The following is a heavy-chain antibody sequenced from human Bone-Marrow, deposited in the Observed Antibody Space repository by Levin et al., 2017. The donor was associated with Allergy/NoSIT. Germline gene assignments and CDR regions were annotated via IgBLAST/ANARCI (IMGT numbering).Heavy chain of an antibody. Sequence: AGGSLRLSCTVSGGSISSSSYYWGWIRQPPGKGLEWIGSIYYSGSTYYNPSLKSRVTISVDTSKNQFSLKLSSVTAADTAVYYCARLVVVVPAAMFGDWYFDLWGRGTLVTVSS. CDR2: IYYSGST. D-gene: IGHD2-2*01. V-gene: IGHV4-39*01. CDR1: GGSISSSSYY. J-gene: IGHJ2*01. CDR3: ARLVVVVPAAMFGDWYFDL.